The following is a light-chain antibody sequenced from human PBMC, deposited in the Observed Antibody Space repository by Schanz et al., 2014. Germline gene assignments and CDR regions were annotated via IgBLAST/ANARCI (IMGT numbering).Light chain of an antibody. Sequence: PGDRATLSCRASQSVSSYLAWYQQKPGQAPSLLIYDASNRATGIPARFSGSGSGTDFTLTISSLEPEDFAVYYCQQRSDWPPLTFGGGTKVEIK. CDR2: DAS. CDR3: QQRSDWPPLT. CDR1: QSVSSY. J-gene: IGKJ4*01. V-gene: IGKV3-11*01.